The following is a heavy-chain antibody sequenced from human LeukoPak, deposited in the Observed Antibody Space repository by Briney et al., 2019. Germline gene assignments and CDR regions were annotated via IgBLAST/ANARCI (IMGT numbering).Heavy chain of an antibody. J-gene: IGHJ4*02. D-gene: IGHD3-22*01. Sequence: SETLSLTCAVSGGSISSGGYSWSWIRQPPGKGLEWIGYIYHSGSTYYNPSLKSRVTISVDRSKNQFSLKLSSVTAADTAVYYCARATYYYDSSGFIYYFDYWGQGTLVTVSS. CDR2: IYHSGST. CDR3: ARATYYYDSSGFIYYFDY. CDR1: GGSISSGGYS. V-gene: IGHV4-30-2*01.